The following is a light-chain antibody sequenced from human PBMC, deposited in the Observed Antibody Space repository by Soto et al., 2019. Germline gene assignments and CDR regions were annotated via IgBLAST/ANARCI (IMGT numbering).Light chain of an antibody. Sequence: EIVMTQSPATLSVSPGERATLSCRASQSISTYLAWYQHKPGQAPRLLIYGASIRATGIPARFSGTGSGTEFTLTISSLQPEDVATYYCQKYNSAPLTFGGGTKVEIK. CDR1: QSISTY. V-gene: IGKV3-15*01. CDR3: QKYNSAPLT. J-gene: IGKJ4*01. CDR2: GAS.